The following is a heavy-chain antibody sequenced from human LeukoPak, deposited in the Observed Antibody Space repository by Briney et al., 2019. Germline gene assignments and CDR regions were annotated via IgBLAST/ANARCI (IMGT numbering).Heavy chain of an antibody. V-gene: IGHV1-18*01. J-gene: IGHJ4*02. CDR3: ARDSYYYDSSGYLPDY. CDR1: GYTFTSYG. D-gene: IGHD3-22*01. Sequence: ASVKASCKASGYTFTSYGISWVRQAPGQGLEWMGWISAYTGNTNYAQKLQGRVTMTTDTSTSTAYMELRSLRSDDTAVYYCARDSYYYDSSGYLPDYWGQGTLVTVSS. CDR2: ISAYTGNT.